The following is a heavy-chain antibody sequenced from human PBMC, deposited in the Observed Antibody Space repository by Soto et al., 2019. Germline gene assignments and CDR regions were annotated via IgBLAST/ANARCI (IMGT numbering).Heavy chain of an antibody. D-gene: IGHD2-15*01. CDR3: SHQGHPVGDWYFDL. Sequence: QITLKESGPTLVKPTQTLTLTCTFSGFSLSTGGVSVGWIRQPPGKALEWLALIYWDDDQRYNPSLKNRLSITKDTSKNQVILSMTNMDPVDTATYFCSHQGHPVGDWYFDLWGRGTLVTVSS. J-gene: IGHJ2*01. V-gene: IGHV2-5*02. CDR2: IYWDDDQ. CDR1: GFSLSTGGVS.